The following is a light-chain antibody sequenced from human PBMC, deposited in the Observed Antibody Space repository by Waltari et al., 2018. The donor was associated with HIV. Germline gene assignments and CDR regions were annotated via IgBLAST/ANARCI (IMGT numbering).Light chain of an antibody. V-gene: IGLV3-1*01. CDR2: QDS. Sequence: SYELTQPPSVSVSPGQTASITCSGDKLGDKYACWYQQKPGQSPVLVIYQDSKRPSGFPERFSGSSSGNTATLTISWTQAMDEADSYGQAWDSSTVVFGGGTKLTVL. CDR3: QAWDSSTVV. CDR1: KLGDKY. J-gene: IGLJ2*01.